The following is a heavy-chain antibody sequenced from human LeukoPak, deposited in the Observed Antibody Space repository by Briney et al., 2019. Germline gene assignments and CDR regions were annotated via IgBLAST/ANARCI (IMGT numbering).Heavy chain of an antibody. V-gene: IGHV1-2*02. J-gene: IGHJ4*02. CDR3: ARAGQGSSWYYYFDY. CDR2: INPDSGGA. CDR1: GYTFTGYY. Sequence: ASVKVSCKASGYTFTGYYIHWVRQAPGQGLEWMGWINPDSGGANSAQSFQGRVTVTRDTSISTAYMELSRLRSDDTAVYYCARAGQGSSWYYYFDYWGQGTLVTVSS. D-gene: IGHD6-13*01.